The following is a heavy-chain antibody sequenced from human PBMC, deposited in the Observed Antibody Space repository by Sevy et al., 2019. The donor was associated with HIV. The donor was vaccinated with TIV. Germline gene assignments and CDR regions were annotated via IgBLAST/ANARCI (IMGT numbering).Heavy chain of an antibody. J-gene: IGHJ4*02. CDR2: ISSGSSYI. CDR1: GFTFSTYT. D-gene: IGHD2-2*01. CDR3: ARDGGCTSTSCLLYFDY. Sequence: GGSLRLSCAASGFTFSTYTMNWVRQAPGKGLEWVSSISSGSSYIYYAHSVKGRFTISRDNVKNSLYLQMNSLRAEDTAIYYCARDGGCTSTSCLLYFDYWGQGTPVTVSS. V-gene: IGHV3-21*01.